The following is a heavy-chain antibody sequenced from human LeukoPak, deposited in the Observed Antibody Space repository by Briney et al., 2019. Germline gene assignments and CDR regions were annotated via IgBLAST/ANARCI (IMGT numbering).Heavy chain of an antibody. J-gene: IGHJ6*02. CDR2: IYHSGST. CDR3: ARCPYDSSSRLPNYYYYGMDV. V-gene: IGHV4-4*02. D-gene: IGHD6-13*01. CDR1: GGSISSSNW. Sequence: PSGTLSLTCAVSGGSISSSNWWSWVRQPPGKGLEWIGEIYHSGSTNYNPSLKSRVTISVDKSKNQFSLKLSSVTAADTAVYYCARCPYDSSSRLPNYYYYGMDVWGQGTTVTVSS.